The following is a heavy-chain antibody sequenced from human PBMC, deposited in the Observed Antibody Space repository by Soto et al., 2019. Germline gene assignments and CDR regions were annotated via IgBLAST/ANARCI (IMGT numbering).Heavy chain of an antibody. J-gene: IGHJ5*02. V-gene: IGHV3-23*01. CDR2: IGSGSP. Sequence: GGSLRLSCAASGFTFCGYAMSWVRQAPGKGLEWVSAIGSGSPFYADSVKGRFTISRDNANSMLYLQMNSLRADDTAVYFCAQDLGSSWYHYNSFAPGGQGTLVTVSS. D-gene: IGHD6-13*01. CDR1: GFTFCGYA. CDR3: AQDLGSSWYHYNSFAP.